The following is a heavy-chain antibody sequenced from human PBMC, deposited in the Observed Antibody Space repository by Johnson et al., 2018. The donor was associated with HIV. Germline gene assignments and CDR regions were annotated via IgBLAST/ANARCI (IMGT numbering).Heavy chain of an antibody. V-gene: IGHV3-30-3*01. J-gene: IGHJ3*02. D-gene: IGHD3-22*01. CDR3: ARALYYYDRGDAFDI. CDR1: GFSFTKYA. Sequence: QVQLVESGGGVVQPGRSLRLSCAASGFSFTKYAMHWVRQAPGKGLEWVAIISYDGNNKYYADSVKGRFTISRDNSKNTLYLQMNSLRADDTAVYYCARALYYYDRGDAFDIWGQGTMVTVSS. CDR2: ISYDGNNK.